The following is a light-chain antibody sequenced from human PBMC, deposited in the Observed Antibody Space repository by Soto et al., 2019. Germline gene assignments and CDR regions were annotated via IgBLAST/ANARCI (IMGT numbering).Light chain of an antibody. CDR3: QAYDYSLTASV. CDR2: GNR. V-gene: IGLV1-40*01. J-gene: IGLJ3*02. CDR1: NSNLGAGYD. Sequence: QSVLTQPPSVSGAPGQRVTISCTGNNSNLGAGYDVHWYQQLPGAAPKLVIFGNRNRPSGVPERFPGSKSGTSASLAITGLQAEDGADYYCQAYDYSLTASVFGGGTKLTVL.